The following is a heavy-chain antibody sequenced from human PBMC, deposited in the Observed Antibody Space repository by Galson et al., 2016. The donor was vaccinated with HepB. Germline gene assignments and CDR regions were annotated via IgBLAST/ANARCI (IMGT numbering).Heavy chain of an antibody. V-gene: IGHV3-23*01. D-gene: IGHD2-2*02. CDR1: GFTFSIFA. J-gene: IGHJ3*02. Sequence: SLRLSCAASGFTFSIFAMNWVRQAPGKGLEWVSGISDNGGSTYYVDSVKGRFTISRDNSKNTLYLQVNSLRVEDTAIYYCARGRTTSCNSAFDIWGQGTMVTVSS. CDR2: ISDNGGST. CDR3: ARGRTTSCNSAFDI.